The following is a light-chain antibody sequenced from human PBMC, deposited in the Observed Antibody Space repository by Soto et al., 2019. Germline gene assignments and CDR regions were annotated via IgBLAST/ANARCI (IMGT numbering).Light chain of an antibody. CDR3: QQTYRTPLT. Sequence: DIQMTQSPSSLSASVGDRVTITCRAGQYIGRYLNWYQQKPGKAPKLLIYAASSLHSGVPSRFSSIGSGTDFTLTISSLQPEDFATYSCQQTYRTPLTFGGGTKVEIK. CDR1: QYIGRY. J-gene: IGKJ4*01. CDR2: AAS. V-gene: IGKV1-39*01.